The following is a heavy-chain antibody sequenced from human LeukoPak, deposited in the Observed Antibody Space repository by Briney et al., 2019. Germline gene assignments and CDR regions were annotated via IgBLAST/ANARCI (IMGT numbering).Heavy chain of an antibody. Sequence: PSQTLSLTCTVSGGSISSGGYYWSWIRQHPGTGLEWIGYIYYSGSTYYNPSLKSRVTISVDTSKNQFSLKLSSVTAADTAVYYCAGVAYCGGDCTHPAAFDIWGQGTMVTVSS. J-gene: IGHJ3*02. D-gene: IGHD2-21*02. V-gene: IGHV4-31*03. CDR2: IYYSGST. CDR3: AGVAYCGGDCTHPAAFDI. CDR1: GGSISSGGYY.